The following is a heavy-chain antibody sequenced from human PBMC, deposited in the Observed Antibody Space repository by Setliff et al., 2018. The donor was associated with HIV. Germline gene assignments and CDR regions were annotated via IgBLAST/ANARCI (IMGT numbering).Heavy chain of an antibody. CDR3: ARGRGGYFGGGRYYNLPYFDS. J-gene: IGHJ4*02. D-gene: IGHD2-15*01. CDR1: GSSFSTYW. Sequence: GESLKISCKTSGSSFSTYWVGWVRQMPGKGLEWLGILYFGDSDPKYNPSFEGQVTISADKSIKTAVLQWRSLKTSDTAIYYCARGRGGYFGGGRYYNLPYFDSWGQGTLVTVSS. CDR2: LYFGDSDP. V-gene: IGHV5-51*01.